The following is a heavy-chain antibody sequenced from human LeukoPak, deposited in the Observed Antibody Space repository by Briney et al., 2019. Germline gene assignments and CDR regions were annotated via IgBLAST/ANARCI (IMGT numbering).Heavy chain of an antibody. V-gene: IGHV4-39*07. J-gene: IGHJ4*02. CDR2: INHSGST. D-gene: IGHD3-22*01. CDR3: ARMADYYDSSGYYYYFDY. CDR1: GGSISSSSYY. Sequence: SETLSLTCTVSGGSISSSSYYWGWIRQPPGKGLEWIGEINHSGSTNYNPSLKSRVTISVDTSKNQFSLKLSSVTAADTAVYYCARMADYYDSSGYYYYFDYWGQGTLVTVSS.